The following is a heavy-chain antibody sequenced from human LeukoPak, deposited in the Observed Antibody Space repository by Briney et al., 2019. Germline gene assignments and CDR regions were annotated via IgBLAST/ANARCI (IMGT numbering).Heavy chain of an antibody. CDR2: IRSRAYGATT. CDR1: GFTFGDYG. CDR3: SRTGYYYDHSGDWFDP. J-gene: IGHJ5*02. Sequence: GGSLRLSCTASGFTFGDYGMSWFRQAPGKGLEWIGFIRSRAYGATTEYAASVKGRFTISRDDFKSIAYLQMNSLKTEDTAVYYCSRTGYYYDHSGDWFDPWGQGTLVTVSS. D-gene: IGHD3-22*01. V-gene: IGHV3-49*03.